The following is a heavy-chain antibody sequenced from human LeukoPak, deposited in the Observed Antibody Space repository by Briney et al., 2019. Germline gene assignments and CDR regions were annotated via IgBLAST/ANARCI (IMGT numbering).Heavy chain of an antibody. Sequence: PGGSLRLSCAASGFTFNSYTMHWVRQAPGKELDYVSAISSNGDKTHYTNSMKGRITISRDNSKNTLYLQMGSLRADDMAVYYCARSGSSGWGKPWYFDLWGRGTLVTVSS. D-gene: IGHD6-19*01. CDR3: ARSGSSGWGKPWYFDL. V-gene: IGHV3-64*01. J-gene: IGHJ2*01. CDR2: ISSNGDKT. CDR1: GFTFNSYT.